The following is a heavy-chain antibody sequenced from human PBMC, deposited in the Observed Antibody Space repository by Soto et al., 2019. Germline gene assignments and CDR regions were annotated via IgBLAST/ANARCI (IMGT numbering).Heavy chain of an antibody. CDR3: ARGFSMGSCYSVCAFDI. Sequence: WGSLRLSCAASGFTVSSNYMSWVRQAPGKGLEWVSVIYSGGSTYYADSVKGRFTISRDNSKNTLYLQMNSLRAEDTAVYYCARGFSMGSCYSVCAFDIWGQGTMVTVSS. D-gene: IGHD2-15*01. CDR1: GFTVSSNY. CDR2: IYSGGST. V-gene: IGHV3-53*01. J-gene: IGHJ3*02.